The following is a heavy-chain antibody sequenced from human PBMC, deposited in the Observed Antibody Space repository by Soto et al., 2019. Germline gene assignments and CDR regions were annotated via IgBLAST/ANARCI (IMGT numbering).Heavy chain of an antibody. J-gene: IGHJ3*02. V-gene: IGHV3-15*01. Sequence: GGSLRLSCAASGFTFSNAWMSWVRQAPGKGLEWVGRIKSKTDGGTTDYAAPVKGRFTISRDDSKNTLYLQMNSLKTEDTAVYYCTTGRGYSGYDDAFDIWGQGTMVTVSS. CDR2: IKSKTDGGTT. CDR3: TTGRGYSGYDDAFDI. D-gene: IGHD5-12*01. CDR1: GFTFSNAW.